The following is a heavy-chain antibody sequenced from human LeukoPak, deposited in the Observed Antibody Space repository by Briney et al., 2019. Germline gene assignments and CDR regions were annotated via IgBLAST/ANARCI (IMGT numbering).Heavy chain of an antibody. CDR2: INAGNGNT. Sequence: GASVKVSCKASGYTFTSYAMHWVRQAPGQRLEWMGWINAGNGNTKYSQKFQGRVTMTRDTSISTAYMELSRLRSDDTAVYYCARAGYCSSTSCYTGYYYYMDVWGKGTTVTVSS. D-gene: IGHD2-2*02. CDR3: ARAGYCSSTSCYTGYYYYMDV. V-gene: IGHV1-3*01. J-gene: IGHJ6*03. CDR1: GYTFTSYA.